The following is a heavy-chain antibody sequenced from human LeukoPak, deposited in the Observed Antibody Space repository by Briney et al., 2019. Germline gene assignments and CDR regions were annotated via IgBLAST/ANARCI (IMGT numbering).Heavy chain of an antibody. CDR2: INPSGGST. V-gene: IGHV1-46*01. CDR3: VYRTSSWYVDY. D-gene: IGHD6-13*01. Sequence: ASVKVSCKASGYTFTSYYMHWVRQAPGQGLEWMGIINPSGGSTSYAQKFQGRVTMTRDTSTSTVYMELSSLRFEDTAIYYCVYRTSSWYVDYWGQGTLVTVSS. J-gene: IGHJ4*02. CDR1: GYTFTSYY.